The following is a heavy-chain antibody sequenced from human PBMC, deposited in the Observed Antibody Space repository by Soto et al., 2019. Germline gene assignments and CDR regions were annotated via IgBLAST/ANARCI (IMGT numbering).Heavy chain of an antibody. CDR2: IYYTGNT. V-gene: IGHV4-30-4*01. Sequence: QVQLQESGPGLVKPSQTLSLTCTVSGASISGGDYYWTWIRQPPGKGLEWIGSIYYTGNTYSNPSLETHFSISEAPSNNQFALRLTSVTAPDTAIYYGARATYDSSTYYLDSWGQGPLVTVSS. J-gene: IGHJ4*02. D-gene: IGHD3-22*01. CDR1: GASISGGDYY. CDR3: ARATYDSSTYYLDS.